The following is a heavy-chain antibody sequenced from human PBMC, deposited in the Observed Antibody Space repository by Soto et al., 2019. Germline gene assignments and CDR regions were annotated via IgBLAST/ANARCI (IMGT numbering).Heavy chain of an antibody. D-gene: IGHD6-13*01. V-gene: IGHV1-3*01. CDR3: ARLYIAAAGTAYYYYGMDV. Sequence: GASVKVSCKASGYTFTSYAMHWVRQAPGQRLEWMGWINAGNGNTKYSQKFQGRVTITRDTSASTAYMELSSLRSEDTAVYYCARLYIAAAGTAYYYYGMDVWGQGTTVTVSS. J-gene: IGHJ6*02. CDR2: INAGNGNT. CDR1: GYTFTSYA.